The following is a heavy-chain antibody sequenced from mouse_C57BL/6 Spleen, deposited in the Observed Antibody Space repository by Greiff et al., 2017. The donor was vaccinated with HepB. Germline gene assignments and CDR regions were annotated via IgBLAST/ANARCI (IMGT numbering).Heavy chain of an antibody. CDR3: ARTWVLRGAMDY. CDR2: IDPEDGET. CDR1: GFNIKDYY. D-gene: IGHD2-3*01. J-gene: IGHJ4*01. Sequence: EVQLQQSGAELVKPGASVKLSCTASGFNIKDYYMHWVKQRTEQGLEWIGRIDPEDGETKYAPNFQGKATITADTSSNTAYLQLSSLTSEDTAVYYCARTWVLRGAMDYWGQGTSGTVSS. V-gene: IGHV14-2*01.